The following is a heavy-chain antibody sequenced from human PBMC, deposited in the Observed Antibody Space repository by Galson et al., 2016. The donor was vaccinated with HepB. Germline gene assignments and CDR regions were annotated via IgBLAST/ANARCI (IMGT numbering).Heavy chain of an antibody. J-gene: IGHJ6*02. CDR3: ARGDIRIYGVVIKRDGMDV. V-gene: IGHV1-69*13. CDR2: IIPIFGKV. Sequence: SVKVSCKASGGTFRSNSVGSYAITWVRQAPGQGPEWMGEIIPIFGKVNLAQKLQGRVTISADETANTAYMELRGLRPEDTAVYYCARGDIRIYGVVIKRDGMDVWGQGTTIIVSS. CDR1: GGTFRSNSVGSYA. D-gene: IGHD3-3*01.